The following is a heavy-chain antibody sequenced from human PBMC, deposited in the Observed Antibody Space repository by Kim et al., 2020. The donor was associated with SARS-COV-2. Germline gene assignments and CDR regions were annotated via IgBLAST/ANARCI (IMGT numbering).Heavy chain of an antibody. Sequence: GGSLRLSCITSGFSFTGHDMSWVRQAPGKGLEWVSSIDSSVGTTYYVDSVKGRFSFSSDASKNTLYLQMSRLRADDTVPYYCLTGGRGRIW. CDR2: IDSSVGTT. J-gene: IGHJ3*02. CDR1: GFSFTGHD. D-gene: IGHD3-16*01. V-gene: IGHV3-23*01. CDR3: LTGGRGRI.